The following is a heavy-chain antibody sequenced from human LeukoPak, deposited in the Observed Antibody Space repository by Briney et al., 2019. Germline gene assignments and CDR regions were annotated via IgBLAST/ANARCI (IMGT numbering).Heavy chain of an antibody. CDR3: ARDSIVGATKCYFQH. J-gene: IGHJ1*01. D-gene: IGHD1-26*01. Sequence: ASVKVSCEASGYTFTGYYMHWVRQAPGQGLEWMGWINPNSGGTNYAQKFQGRVTMTRDTSISTAYMELSRLRSDDTAVYYCARDSIVGATKCYFQHWGQGTLVTVSS. CDR2: INPNSGGT. CDR1: GYTFTGYY. V-gene: IGHV1-2*02.